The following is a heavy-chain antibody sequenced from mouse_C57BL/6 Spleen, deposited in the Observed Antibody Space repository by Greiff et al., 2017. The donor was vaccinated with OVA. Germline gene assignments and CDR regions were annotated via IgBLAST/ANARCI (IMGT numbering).Heavy chain of an antibody. Sequence: EVKLMESGGGLVKPGGSLKLSCAASGFTFSSYAMSWVRQTPEKRLEWVATISDGGSYTYYPDNVKGRFTISRDNAKNNLYLQMSHLKSEDTAMYYCARDKRDGNPGYAMDYWGQGTSVTVSS. CDR1: GFTFSSYA. V-gene: IGHV5-4*01. J-gene: IGHJ4*01. D-gene: IGHD2-1*01. CDR3: ARDKRDGNPGYAMDY. CDR2: ISDGGSYT.